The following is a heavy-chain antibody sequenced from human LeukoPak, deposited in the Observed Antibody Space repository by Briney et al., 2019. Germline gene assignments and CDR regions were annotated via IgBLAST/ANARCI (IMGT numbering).Heavy chain of an antibody. V-gene: IGHV1-58*01. CDR3: AAERGRRGYTGFDP. J-gene: IGHJ5*02. Sequence: GPTVKASCKASGFTFTSSAVQWVRQARGQRLEWIGWIVVGSGNTNYAQKFQERVTITRDMSTSTAYMELSSLGSEDTAVYYCAAERGRRGYTGFDPWGQGTLVTVSS. CDR1: GFTFTSSA. D-gene: IGHD6-25*01. CDR2: IVVGSGNT.